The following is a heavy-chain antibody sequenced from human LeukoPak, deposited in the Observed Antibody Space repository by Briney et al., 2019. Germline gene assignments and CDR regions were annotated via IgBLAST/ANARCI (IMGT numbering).Heavy chain of an antibody. CDR1: GFTFSSYA. V-gene: IGHV3-21*01. CDR3: ARVVTMIVEGGDY. CDR2: ISSSSSYI. Sequence: GGSLRLSCAASGFTFSSYAMSWVRQAPGKGLEWVSSISSSSSYIYYADSVKGRFTISRDNAKNSLYLQMNSLRAEDTAVYYCARVVTMIVEGGDYWGQGTLVTVSS. J-gene: IGHJ4*02. D-gene: IGHD3-22*01.